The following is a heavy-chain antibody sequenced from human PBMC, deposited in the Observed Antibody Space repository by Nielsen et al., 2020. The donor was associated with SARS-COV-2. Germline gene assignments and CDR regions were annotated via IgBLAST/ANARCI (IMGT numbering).Heavy chain of an antibody. J-gene: IGHJ5*02. CDR1: GGSISSGGYY. V-gene: IGHV4-31*03. CDR3: ARHEGLVAGIRWFDP. D-gene: IGHD6-19*01. CDR2: IYYSGST. Sequence: SETLSLTCTVSGGSISSGGYYWSWIRQHPGKGLEWIGYIYYSGSTYYNPSLKSRVTISVDTSKNQFSLKLSSVTAADTAVYYCARHEGLVAGIRWFDPWGQGTLVTVSS.